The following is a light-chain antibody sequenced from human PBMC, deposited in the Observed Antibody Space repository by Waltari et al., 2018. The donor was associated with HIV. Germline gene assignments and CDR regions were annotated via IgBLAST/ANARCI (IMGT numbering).Light chain of an antibody. CDR2: SNN. Sequence: QSVLTQPPSASGTPGPRVTISCSGRNSNIGSNSVTCYQQVPGTAPKLLIYSNNQRPSGVPDRFSGSKSGNSASLAISGLRSEDEADYYCAAWDDSRNGEVIFGGGTKLTVL. CDR3: AAWDDSRNGEVI. J-gene: IGLJ2*01. V-gene: IGLV1-44*01. CDR1: NSNIGSNS.